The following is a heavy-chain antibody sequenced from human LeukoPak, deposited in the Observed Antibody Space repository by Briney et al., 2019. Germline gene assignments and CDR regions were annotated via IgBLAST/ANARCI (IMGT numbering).Heavy chain of an antibody. CDR2: ISGDGSST. Sequence: GGSLRLSCAASGFTFSNYWMHWVRQAPGEGLVWVSRISGDGSSTSYADSVKGRFTISRDNAKNALYLQMNSLRAEDTAVYYCARPSVGFDPWGQGTLVTVSS. V-gene: IGHV3-74*01. CDR1: GFTFSNYW. CDR3: ARPSVGFDP. J-gene: IGHJ5*02.